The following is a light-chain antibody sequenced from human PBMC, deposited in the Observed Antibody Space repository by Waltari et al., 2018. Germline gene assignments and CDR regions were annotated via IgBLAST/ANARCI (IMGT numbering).Light chain of an antibody. CDR1: PSDVGGYNY. CDR3: SSYGGSNNYV. J-gene: IGLJ1*01. Sequence: QSALTQPPSASGSPGQAVTISCPGPPSDVGGYNYVSWYQQHPGKAPKLMIYEVDKRPSGVPDRFSGSKSGNTASLTVSGLQAEDEADYYCSSYGGSNNYVFGTGTKVTVL. V-gene: IGLV2-8*01. CDR2: EVD.